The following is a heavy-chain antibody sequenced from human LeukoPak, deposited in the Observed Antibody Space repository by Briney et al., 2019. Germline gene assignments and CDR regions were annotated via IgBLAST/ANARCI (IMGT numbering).Heavy chain of an antibody. CDR2: ISYDGGNK. D-gene: IGHD3-10*01. CDR3: AKVFEVRGARRPKDY. CDR1: GFTFSDYG. V-gene: IGHV3-30*18. Sequence: GGSLRLSCAASGFTFSDYGMHWVRQAPGKGLEWVALISYDGGNKFYADSVRDRFTISRDNSKNTLFLQMNSLRIEDTAVYYCAKVFEVRGARRPKDYWGQGTLVIVSS. J-gene: IGHJ4*02.